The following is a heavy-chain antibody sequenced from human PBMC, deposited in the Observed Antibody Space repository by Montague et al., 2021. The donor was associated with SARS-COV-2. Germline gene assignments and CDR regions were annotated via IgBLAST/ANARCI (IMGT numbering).Heavy chain of an antibody. CDR3: ARGVPGY. CDR2: ITDSGGT. Sequence: SETLSLTCAVYGGSFSGYNWGWVRQSPGKGLEWIGQITDSGGTKYNPSLKSRVTISLDTSKNQFSLKLSSVTAADTAVYYCARGVPGYWGQGTLVTVSS. J-gene: IGHJ4*02. CDR1: GGSFSGYN. V-gene: IGHV4-34*01. D-gene: IGHD4/OR15-4a*01.